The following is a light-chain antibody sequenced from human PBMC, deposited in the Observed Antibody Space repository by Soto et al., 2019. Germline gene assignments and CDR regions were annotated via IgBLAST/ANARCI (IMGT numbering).Light chain of an antibody. CDR2: KAS. Sequence: DIQMTQSPSTLSASIGDRVTITCRASQSVDTWLAWYQQKPGKAPKLLIYKASSLQTEVPSRFSGSGSGTEFTLTISSLQPDDFATYYCQHYNDYSRMFGQGTKVEIK. CDR1: QSVDTW. J-gene: IGKJ1*01. CDR3: QHYNDYSRM. V-gene: IGKV1-5*03.